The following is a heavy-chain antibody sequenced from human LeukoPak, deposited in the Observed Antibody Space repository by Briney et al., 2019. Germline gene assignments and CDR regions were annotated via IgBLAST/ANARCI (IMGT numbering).Heavy chain of an antibody. J-gene: IGHJ2*01. CDR3: ARWGEVYWYFDL. CDR1: GGSISTGSYY. D-gene: IGHD3-10*01. V-gene: IGHV4-61*02. CDR2: IYTSGST. Sequence: SQTLSLTCTVSGGSISTGSYYWSWIRQPAGKGLEWIGRIYTSGSTNYNPSLKSRVTISVDTSENQFSLKLSSVTAADTALYYCARWGEVYWYFDLWGRGTLVTVSS.